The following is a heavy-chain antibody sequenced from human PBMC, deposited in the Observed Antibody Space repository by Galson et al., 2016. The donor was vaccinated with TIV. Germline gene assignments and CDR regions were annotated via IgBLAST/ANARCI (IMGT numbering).Heavy chain of an antibody. CDR2: IWFDGSNK. CDR1: GFTFSTYG. V-gene: IGHV3-33*01. CDR3: ATGSYYGDFGGAEFEN. J-gene: IGHJ4*02. Sequence: SLRLSCAASGFTFSTYGMQWVRQAPGKGLEWVAAIWFDGSNKYYGDSVKGRFTISRDNSKNTLSLQMNSLSAEDTAVYYCATGSYYGDFGGAEFENWGRGTLVTVSS. D-gene: IGHD4-17*01.